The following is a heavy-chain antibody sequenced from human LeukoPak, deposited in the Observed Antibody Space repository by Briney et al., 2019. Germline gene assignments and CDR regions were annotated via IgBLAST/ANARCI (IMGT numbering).Heavy chain of an antibody. V-gene: IGHV4-39*01. CDR2: IYYSGRT. D-gene: IGHD3-22*01. Sequence: PSETLSLTCAVYGGSFSGYYWGWIRQPPGRGLEWIGSIYYSGRTYYNPSLKSRVTISVDTSKNQFSLKLSSVTAADTAVYYCARLGDSSGYYYYYYMDVWGKGTTVTISS. J-gene: IGHJ6*03. CDR3: ARLGDSSGYYYYYYMDV. CDR1: GGSFSGYY.